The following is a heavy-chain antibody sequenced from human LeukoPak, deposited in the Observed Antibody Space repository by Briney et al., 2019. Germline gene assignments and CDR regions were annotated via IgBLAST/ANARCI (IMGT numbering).Heavy chain of an antibody. CDR3: ARAGGPYYYDSSGYYPFDY. Sequence: SVKVSCKASGYTFTSYGISWVRQAPGQGLEWMGGIIPIFGTANYAQKFQGRVTITADESTSTAYMELSSLRSEDTAVYYCARAGGPYYYDSSGYYPFDYWGQGTLVTVSS. V-gene: IGHV1-69*13. CDR2: IIPIFGTA. J-gene: IGHJ4*02. D-gene: IGHD3-22*01. CDR1: GYTFTSYG.